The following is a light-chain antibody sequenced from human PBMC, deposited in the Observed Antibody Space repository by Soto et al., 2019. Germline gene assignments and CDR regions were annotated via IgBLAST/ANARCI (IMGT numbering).Light chain of an antibody. J-gene: IGKJ1*01. V-gene: IGKV1-5*01. CDR2: DAS. CDR3: QHYNSYSEA. CDR1: QNIRSR. Sequence: DFQMTQSPSTLSASVGDSVTITFRASQNIRSRLAWFQQKPGKAPKLLIYDASSLESGVPQRFSGSGSGTEFTLTISSLQTDDFSTYYCQHYNSYSEAFGQGTKVDIK.